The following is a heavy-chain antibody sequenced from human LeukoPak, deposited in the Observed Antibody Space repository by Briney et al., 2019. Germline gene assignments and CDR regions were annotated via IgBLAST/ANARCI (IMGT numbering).Heavy chain of an antibody. CDR2: IYTSGST. D-gene: IGHD6-6*01. V-gene: IGHV4-61*09. CDR3: ARGWSGIAARDDAFDI. Sequence: TLSLTCTVSGGSISSGSYYWSWIRQPAGKGLEWIGHIYTSGSTNYNPSLKSRVTISVDTSKNQFSLKLSSVTAADTAVYYCARGWSGIAARDDAFDIWGQGTMVTVSS. J-gene: IGHJ3*02. CDR1: GGSISSGSYY.